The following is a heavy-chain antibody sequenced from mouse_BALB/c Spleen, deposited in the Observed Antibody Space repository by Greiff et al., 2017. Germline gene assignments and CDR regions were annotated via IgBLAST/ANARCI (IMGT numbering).Heavy chain of an antibody. CDR1: GYSFTGYY. CDR3: ARDGNYNAMDY. D-gene: IGHD1-1*01. J-gene: IGHJ4*01. Sequence: EVQLQQSGPELVKPGASVKISCKASGYSFTGYYMHWVKQSHVKSLEWIGRINPYNGATSYNQNFKDKASLTVDKSSSTAYMELHSLTSEDSAVHYCARDGNYNAMDYWGQGTSVTVSS. V-gene: IGHV1-26*01. CDR2: INPYNGAT.